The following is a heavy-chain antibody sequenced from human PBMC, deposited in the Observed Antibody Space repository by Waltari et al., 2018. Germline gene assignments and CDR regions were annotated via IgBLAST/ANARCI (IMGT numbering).Heavy chain of an antibody. CDR2: ITGSSRTK. CDR3: ARPVRISGNYGLDV. J-gene: IGHJ6*02. V-gene: IGHV3-48*01. Sequence: EIQLVQSGGGLAQTGGSVRLSCVATGFSIGDYSRNWVRQAPGKGLEWVSYITGSSRTKYYADSVRGRFTISRDNAKNSLYLQMNSLRGEDTAVYYCARPVRISGNYGLDVWGQGTTVIVSS. CDR1: GFSIGDYS.